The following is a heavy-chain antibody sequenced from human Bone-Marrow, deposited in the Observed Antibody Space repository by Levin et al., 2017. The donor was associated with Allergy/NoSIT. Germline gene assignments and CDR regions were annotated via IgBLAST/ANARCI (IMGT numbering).Heavy chain of an antibody. Sequence: GGSLRLSCAASGFTVSSNFMSWVRQAPGKGLEWVSVIYSGGSTYYADSVKGRFTISRDTSKNTLYLQMNSLRAEDTAVYFCAWRSGGSWAAFDYWGQGTLVTVSS. J-gene: IGHJ4*02. CDR3: AWRSGGSWAAFDY. D-gene: IGHD2-15*01. CDR1: GFTVSSNF. V-gene: IGHV3-53*01. CDR2: IYSGGST.